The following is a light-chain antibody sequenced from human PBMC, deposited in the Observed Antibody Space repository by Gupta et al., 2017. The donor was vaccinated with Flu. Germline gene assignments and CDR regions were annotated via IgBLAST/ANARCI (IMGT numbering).Light chain of an antibody. CDR3: QQYDNLPSLT. V-gene: IGKV1-33*01. Sequence: DIQMPQSPSSLSASVGDRVTITCQASQDISNLLNWYQQKPGKAPKLLIYDASNLETGVPSRFSGSGSGTDXTFTISXLQPEDIATYYCQQYDNLPSLTFGXGTKVEIK. J-gene: IGKJ4*01. CDR1: QDISNL. CDR2: DAS.